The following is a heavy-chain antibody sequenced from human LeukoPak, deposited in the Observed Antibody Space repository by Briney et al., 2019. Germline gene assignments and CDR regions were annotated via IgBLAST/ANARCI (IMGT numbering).Heavy chain of an antibody. CDR3: ARHYGDYVQGDY. D-gene: IGHD4-17*01. CDR2: ISSSSSYI. Sequence: GGSLGLSCAASGFTFSSYSMNWVRQAPGKGLEWVSSISSSSSYIYYADSVKGRFTISRDNAKNSLYLQMNSLRAEDTAVYYCARHYGDYVQGDYWGQGTLVTVSS. CDR1: GFTFSSYS. J-gene: IGHJ4*02. V-gene: IGHV3-21*01.